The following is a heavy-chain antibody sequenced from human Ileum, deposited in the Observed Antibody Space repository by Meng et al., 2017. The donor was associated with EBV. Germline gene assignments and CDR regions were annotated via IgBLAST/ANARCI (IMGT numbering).Heavy chain of an antibody. CDR3: ARFIVVVPAAHYNWFDP. D-gene: IGHD2-2*01. Sequence: QITLKESGPTLVKPTQTLSLTCTFSGFPLSTSGVGVGWIRQPPGKALERLALIYWDDDKRYSPSLKSRLTITKDTSKNQVVLTMTNMDPVDTATYYCARFIVVVPAAHYNWFDPWGQGTLGTVSA. J-gene: IGHJ5*02. CDR1: GFPLSTSGVG. CDR2: IYWDDDK. V-gene: IGHV2-5*02.